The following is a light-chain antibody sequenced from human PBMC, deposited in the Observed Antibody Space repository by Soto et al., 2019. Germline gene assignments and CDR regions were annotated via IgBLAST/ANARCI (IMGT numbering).Light chain of an antibody. V-gene: IGLV2-23*02. CDR2: EVS. Sequence: QSALTQPASVSGSPGQSITISCTGTSSDVGGYNYVSWYQQHPGKAPKLMIYEVSKRPSGVSNRFSGSKSGNTASLTISGLQAEDEADYYCCSYAGSSTIFGGGTQLTV. CDR1: SSDVGGYNY. J-gene: IGLJ2*01. CDR3: CSYAGSSTI.